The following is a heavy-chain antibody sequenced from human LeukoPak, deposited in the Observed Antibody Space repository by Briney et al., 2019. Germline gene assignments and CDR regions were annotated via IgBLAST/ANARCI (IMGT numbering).Heavy chain of an antibody. CDR2: INHSGST. CDR1: GGSFSGYY. V-gene: IGHV4-34*01. J-gene: IGHJ5*02. D-gene: IGHD3-10*01. Sequence: SETLSLTCAVYGGSFSGYYWSWIRQPPGKGLEWIGEINHSGSTNYNPSLKSRVTISVDTSKNQFSLKLSSVTAADTAVYYCARGRVTMVRGVIITSPGVYWFDPWGQGTLVTVSS. CDR3: ARGRVTMVRGVIITSPGVYWFDP.